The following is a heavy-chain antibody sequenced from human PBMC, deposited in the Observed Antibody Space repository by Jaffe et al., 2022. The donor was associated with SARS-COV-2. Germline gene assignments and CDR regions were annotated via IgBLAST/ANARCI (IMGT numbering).Heavy chain of an antibody. CDR2: IIPIFGTA. D-gene: IGHD3-10*01. V-gene: IGHV1-69*01. CDR3: ASQRGYYGSGSPVYYYYYMDV. CDR1: GGTFSSYA. J-gene: IGHJ6*03. Sequence: QVQLVQSGAEVKKPGSSVKVSCKASGGTFSSYAISWVRQAPGQGLEWMGGIIPIFGTANYAQKFQGRVTITADESTSTAYMELSSLRSEDTAVYYCASQRGYYGSGSPVYYYYYMDVWGKGTTVTVSS.